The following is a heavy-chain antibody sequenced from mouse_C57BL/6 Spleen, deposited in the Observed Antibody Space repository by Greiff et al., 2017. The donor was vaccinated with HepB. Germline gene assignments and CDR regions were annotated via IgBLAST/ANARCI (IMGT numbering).Heavy chain of an antibody. CDR1: GYTFTSYW. D-gene: IGHD2-4*01. CDR3: ARCCYDCVWLYAMDY. J-gene: IGHJ4*01. V-gene: IGHV1-55*01. CDR2: IYPGSGST. Sequence: QVQLQQPGAELVKPGASVKMSCKASGYTFTSYWITWVKQRPGQGLEWIGDIYPGSGSTNYNEKFKSKATLTVDTSSSTAYMQLSSLTSEDSAVYYSARCCYDCVWLYAMDYWGQGTSVTVSS.